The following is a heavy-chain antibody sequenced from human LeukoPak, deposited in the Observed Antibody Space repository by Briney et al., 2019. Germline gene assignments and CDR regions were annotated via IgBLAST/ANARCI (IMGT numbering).Heavy chain of an antibody. CDR2: ISRSGNYI. V-gene: IGHV3-21*04. J-gene: IGHJ5*02. CDR3: ARGDYGSGTYLWGS. Sequence: GGSLSLSCSVSGFTLSRYSMNWVRQAPGKGVVWVSSISRSGNYIYYADSVKGRFTISRDNSKNPLYLQMNSLRAEDTAVYYCARGDYGSGTYLWGSWGQGILVTVS. CDR1: GFTLSRYS. D-gene: IGHD3-10*01.